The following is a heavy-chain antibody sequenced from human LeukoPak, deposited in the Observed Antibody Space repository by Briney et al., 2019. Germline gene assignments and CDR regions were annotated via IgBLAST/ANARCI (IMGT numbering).Heavy chain of an antibody. CDR1: GFTFSSFA. CDR3: ARDQPGDYVWGSYRPGGDY. Sequence: GGSLRLSYAASGFTFSSFALSWVRQAPGKGLEWVSSISGSGGTTYHADSLKGRFTISRDNSKNTLYLQMNSLRAEDTAVYYCARDQPGDYVWGSYRPGGDYWGQGTLVTVSS. CDR2: ISGSGGTT. J-gene: IGHJ4*02. D-gene: IGHD3-16*02. V-gene: IGHV3-23*01.